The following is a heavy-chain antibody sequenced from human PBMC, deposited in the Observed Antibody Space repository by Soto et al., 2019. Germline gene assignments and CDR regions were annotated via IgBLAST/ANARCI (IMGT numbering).Heavy chain of an antibody. CDR3: ASKIGTPGYHYYDY. Sequence: GGSLRLSCAASGFSFSSCEMSWVRQAPGKGLEWVSYISGSGTSTQYSDSVKGRFTISRDNAKNSLHLQMNSLGAEDTAVYYCASKIGTPGYHYYDYWGQGTLVTVSS. V-gene: IGHV3-48*03. D-gene: IGHD2-2*01. CDR2: ISGSGTST. J-gene: IGHJ4*02. CDR1: GFSFSSCE.